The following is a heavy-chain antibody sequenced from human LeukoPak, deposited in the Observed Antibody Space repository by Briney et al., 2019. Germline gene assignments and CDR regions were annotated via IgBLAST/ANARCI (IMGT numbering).Heavy chain of an antibody. V-gene: IGHV3-21*01. Sequence: GGSLRLSCAAPGFTLSNYSMNRVRQAPGKGLEWVAFISSSSSYIFYADSLKGRFTISRDNAKHSLYLQMNSLRADDTAVYYCARDLAYGDDGLWGQGTLVTVSS. CDR1: GFTLSNYS. CDR3: ARDLAYGDDGL. J-gene: IGHJ4*02. CDR2: ISSSSSYI. D-gene: IGHD4-17*01.